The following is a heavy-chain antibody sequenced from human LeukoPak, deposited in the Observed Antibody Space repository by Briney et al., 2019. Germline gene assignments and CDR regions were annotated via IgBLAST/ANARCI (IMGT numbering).Heavy chain of an antibody. CDR3: ARDYGDIVVVVAATGHDAFDL. D-gene: IGHD2-15*01. CDR2: ISAYNGNT. Sequence: GASVNVSCKASGYTFTSYGISWVRQAPGQGLEGMGWISAYNGNTNYAQKLQARVTITTDTSTSTAYMELRSLRSDDTAVYYCARDYGDIVVVVAATGHDAFDLRGQGPMVTVSS. J-gene: IGHJ3*01. CDR1: GYTFTSYG. V-gene: IGHV1-18*01.